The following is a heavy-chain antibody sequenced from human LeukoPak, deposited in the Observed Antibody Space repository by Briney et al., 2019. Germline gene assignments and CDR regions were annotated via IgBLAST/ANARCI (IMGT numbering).Heavy chain of an antibody. D-gene: IGHD3-3*01. CDR1: GGSISSYY. V-gene: IGHV4-4*07. CDR2: IYISGST. CDR3: AAWGVSYYDFWSGYYSP. Sequence: SETLSLTCTVSGGSISSYYWSWIWQPAGKGLEWIGRIYISGSTNYNPSLKSRVTMSVDTSKNQFSLKLSSVTAADTAVYYCAAWGVSYYDFWSGYYSPWGQGTLVTVSS. J-gene: IGHJ5*02.